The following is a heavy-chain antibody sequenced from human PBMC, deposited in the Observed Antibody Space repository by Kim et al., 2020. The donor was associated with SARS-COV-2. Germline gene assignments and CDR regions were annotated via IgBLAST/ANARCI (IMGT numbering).Heavy chain of an antibody. Sequence: SGSTNYNPSLKSRVTISVDTSKNQFSLKLSSVTAADTAVYYCARGYPFDYWGKGTLVTVSS. CDR2: SGST. CDR3: ARGYPFDY. V-gene: IGHV4-59*09. J-gene: IGHJ4*02.